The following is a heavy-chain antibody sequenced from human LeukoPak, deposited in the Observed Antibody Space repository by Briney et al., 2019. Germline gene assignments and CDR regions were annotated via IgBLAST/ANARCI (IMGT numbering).Heavy chain of an antibody. D-gene: IGHD2-2*01. Sequence: GGSLRLSCAASGFTFNNYWMSWVRQAPGKGLEWVANIKQDGSERYCVDSVKGRFTISRDNAKNSLYLQMNSLRAEDTAVYYCAKEVGYCSSSSCPYYYYYGLDVWGQGTAVTVSS. CDR1: GFTFNNYW. V-gene: IGHV3-7*03. J-gene: IGHJ6*02. CDR3: AKEVGYCSSSSCPYYYYYGLDV. CDR2: IKQDGSER.